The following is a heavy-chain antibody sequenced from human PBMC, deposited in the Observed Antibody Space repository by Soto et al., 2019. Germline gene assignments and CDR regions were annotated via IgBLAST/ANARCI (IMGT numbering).Heavy chain of an antibody. Sequence: PLETLSLTCTVSGGSINSGDYYWTWVRQPPGKGLEWIGNIFHSGSTYYTPSLQSRVTISLDTSKNHFSLKLSSVTPADTAVYYCARDRYYGSGTYYNFYSGMDVWGQGTTVTVSS. V-gene: IGHV4-30-4*01. D-gene: IGHD3-10*01. J-gene: IGHJ6*02. CDR2: IFHSGST. CDR3: ARDRYYGSGTYYNFYSGMDV. CDR1: GGSINSGDYY.